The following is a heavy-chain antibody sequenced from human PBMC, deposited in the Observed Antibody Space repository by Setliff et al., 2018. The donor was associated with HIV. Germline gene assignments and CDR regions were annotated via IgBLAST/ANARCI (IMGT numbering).Heavy chain of an antibody. D-gene: IGHD3-10*01. Sequence: PSETLSLTCTIYGGSFSGNHWSWIRQSPGNGLEWIGEVLYNGGTRYNPSLENRVSMSVDTSKNQFSLKLLSVTAADTAVYYCTRRRGPMVRGVDPTPSYYFDYWGQGTLVTVSS. CDR1: GGSFSGNH. J-gene: IGHJ4*02. V-gene: IGHV4-34*12. CDR3: TRRRGPMVRGVDPTPSYYFDY. CDR2: VLYNGGT.